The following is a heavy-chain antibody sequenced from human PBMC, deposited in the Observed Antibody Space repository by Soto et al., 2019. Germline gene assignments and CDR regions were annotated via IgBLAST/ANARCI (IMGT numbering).Heavy chain of an antibody. CDR2: IKQDGSEK. CDR1: GFTFSSYW. CDR3: ARVGYCSGGSCTYYYYYYMDV. D-gene: IGHD2-15*01. Sequence: EVQLVESGGDLVQPGGSLRLSCAASGFTFSSYWMSWVRQAPGKGLEWVANIKQDGSEKYYVDSVKGRFTISRDNAKNSLYLQMNSLRAEDTAVYYCARVGYCSGGSCTYYYYYYMDVWGKGTTVTVSS. V-gene: IGHV3-7*01. J-gene: IGHJ6*03.